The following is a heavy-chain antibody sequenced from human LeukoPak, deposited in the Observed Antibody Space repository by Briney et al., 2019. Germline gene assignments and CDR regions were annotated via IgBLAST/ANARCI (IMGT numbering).Heavy chain of an antibody. CDR3: ARVVLDLRGYFDY. J-gene: IGHJ4*02. CDR2: IKQDGSGK. CDR1: GFTFSSYW. Sequence: GGSLRLSCAASGFTFSSYWMSWVRQAPGKGLEWVANIKQDGSGKYYVDSVKGRFTISRDNAKNSLYLQMNSLRAEDTAVYYCARVVLDLRGYFDYWGQGTLVTVSS. V-gene: IGHV3-7*01. D-gene: IGHD2-8*02.